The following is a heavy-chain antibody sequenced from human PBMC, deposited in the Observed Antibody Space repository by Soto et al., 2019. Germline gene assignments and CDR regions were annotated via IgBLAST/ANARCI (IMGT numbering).Heavy chain of an antibody. CDR2: ISYDGSNK. CDR1: GFTFSSYG. CDR3: ARAIEGYPVAAWGMDV. Sequence: QVQLVESGGGVVQPGRSLRLSCAASGFTFSSYGMHWVRQAPGKGLEWVAVISYDGSNKYYADSVKGRFTISRDNXKXXLYMPMNSLRAEDTAVYYCARAIEGYPVAAWGMDVWGQGTTVTVSS. D-gene: IGHD6-13*01. J-gene: IGHJ6*02. V-gene: IGHV3-30*03.